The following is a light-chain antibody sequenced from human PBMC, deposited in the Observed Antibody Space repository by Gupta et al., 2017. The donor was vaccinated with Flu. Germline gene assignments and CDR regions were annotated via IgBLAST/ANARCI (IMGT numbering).Light chain of an antibody. CDR2: DVS. CDR1: SSDVGSYNY. CDR3: CSYAGSYTYV. J-gene: IGLJ1*01. Sequence: QSSLPPPRSQSGPPRPSVTISCTGTSSDVGSYNYVSWYQQHPGKAPKLMIYDVSKRPAGVPDRFSGYKSGNTASLTSSGLQAEDEADYYCCSYAGSYTYVFGTGTKVTVL. V-gene: IGLV2-11*01.